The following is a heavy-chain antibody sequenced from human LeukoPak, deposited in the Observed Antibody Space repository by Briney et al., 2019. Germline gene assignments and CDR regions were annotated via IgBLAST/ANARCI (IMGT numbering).Heavy chain of an antibody. CDR2: ISSSGSTI. CDR3: ARTTMVRGRRLDY. D-gene: IGHD3-10*01. CDR1: GFTFSSYE. V-gene: IGHV3-48*03. Sequence: GGSLRLXCAASGFTFSSYEMNWVRQAPGKGLEWVSYISSSGSTIYYADSVKGRFTISRDNAKNSLYLQMNSLRAEDTAVYYCARTTMVRGRRLDYWGQGTLVTVSS. J-gene: IGHJ4*02.